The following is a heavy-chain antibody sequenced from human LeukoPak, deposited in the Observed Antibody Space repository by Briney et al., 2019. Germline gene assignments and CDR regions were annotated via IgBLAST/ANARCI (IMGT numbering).Heavy chain of an antibody. CDR1: GGSFSGYH. J-gene: IGHJ4*02. V-gene: IGHV4-34*01. D-gene: IGHD4-23*01. Sequence: TSETLSLTCAVHGGSFSGYHWNWIRQSPGKGLEWIGEINDRGHTNYNPSLESRVTISVDTSKKQFSLKLNSVTAADTAVYYCARDPTTVVTTPYYFDFWGQGTLVTASS. CDR2: INDRGHT. CDR3: ARDPTTVVTTPYYFDF.